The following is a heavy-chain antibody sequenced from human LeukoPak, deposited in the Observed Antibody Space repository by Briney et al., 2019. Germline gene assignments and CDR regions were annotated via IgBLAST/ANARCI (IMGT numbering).Heavy chain of an antibody. CDR2: IYYSGST. Sequence: PSETLSLTCTVSGGSISSSSYYWGWIRQPPGKGLEWIGSIYYSGSTYYNPSLKSRVTISVDTSKNQFSLKLSSVTAADTAVYYCARDRTMIVVVITDAFDIWGQGTMVTVSS. J-gene: IGHJ3*02. CDR1: GGSISSSSYY. D-gene: IGHD3-22*01. V-gene: IGHV4-39*07. CDR3: ARDRTMIVVVITDAFDI.